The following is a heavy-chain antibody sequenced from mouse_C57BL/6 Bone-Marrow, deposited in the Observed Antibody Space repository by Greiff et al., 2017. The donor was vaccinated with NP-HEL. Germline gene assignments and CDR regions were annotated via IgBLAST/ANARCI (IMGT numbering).Heavy chain of an antibody. J-gene: IGHJ1*03. V-gene: IGHV1-76*01. CDR3: ARNYGSRRRYFDV. Sequence: VKLVESGAELVRPGASVKLSCKASGYTFTDYYINWVKQRPGQGLEWIARIYPGSGNTYYNEKFKGKATLTAEKSSSTAYMQLSSLTSEDSAVYFCARNYGSRRRYFDVWGTGTTVTVSS. CDR2: IYPGSGNT. CDR1: GYTFTDYY. D-gene: IGHD1-1*01.